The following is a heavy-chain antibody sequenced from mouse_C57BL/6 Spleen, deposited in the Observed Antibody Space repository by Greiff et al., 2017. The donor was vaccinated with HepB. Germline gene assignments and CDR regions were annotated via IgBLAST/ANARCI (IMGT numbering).Heavy chain of an antibody. CDR1: GFSLTSYG. CDR2: IWSDGST. D-gene: IGHD2-1*01. Sequence: QVQLKESGPGLVAPSQSLSITCTVSGFSLTSYGVHWVRQPPGKGLEWLVVIWSDGSTTYNSALKSRLSISKDNSKSQVFLKMNSLQTDDTAMYYCARHRIYYGNYLDYWGQGTSVTVSS. CDR3: ARHRIYYGNYLDY. J-gene: IGHJ4*01. V-gene: IGHV2-6-1*01.